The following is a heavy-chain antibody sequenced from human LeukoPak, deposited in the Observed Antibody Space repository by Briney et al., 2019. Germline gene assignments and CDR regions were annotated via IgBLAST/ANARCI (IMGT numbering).Heavy chain of an antibody. CDR3: ARDPRRYYDSSGPGWFDP. Sequence: ASVKVSCKASGYTFTSYGISWVRQAPGQGLEWMGWISAYNGNTNYAQKLQGRVTMTTDTSTSTAYMELRSLRSDDTAVYYCARDPRRYYDSSGPGWFDPWGQGTLVTVSS. V-gene: IGHV1-18*01. J-gene: IGHJ5*02. CDR1: GYTFTSYG. CDR2: ISAYNGNT. D-gene: IGHD3-22*01.